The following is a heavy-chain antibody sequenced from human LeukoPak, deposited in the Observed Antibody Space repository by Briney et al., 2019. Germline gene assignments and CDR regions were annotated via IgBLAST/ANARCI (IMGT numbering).Heavy chain of an antibody. J-gene: IGHJ5*02. CDR1: GGSISSSSYY. D-gene: IGHD3-22*01. Sequence: ASETLSLTCTVSGGSISSSSYYWGWIRQPPGKGLEWIGSIYYSGSTYYNPSLKSRVTISVDTSKNQFSLKLSSVTAADTAVYYCARLRPYDSSLFDPWGQGTLVTASS. V-gene: IGHV4-39*01. CDR3: ARLRPYDSSLFDP. CDR2: IYYSGST.